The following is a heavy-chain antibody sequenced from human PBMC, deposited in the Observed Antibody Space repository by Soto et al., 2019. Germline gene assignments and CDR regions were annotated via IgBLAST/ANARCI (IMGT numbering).Heavy chain of an antibody. CDR1: GFTFRSCA. D-gene: IGHD3-16*02. J-gene: IGHJ5*02. Sequence: PGGSLRLSCLASGFTFRSCAMTWVRQGPGRGLEWVSAISGSGGSAFSADSVKGRFTISRDNSKNALYLQMNSLRVEDTAVYYCAAYCYTMTCTHFHGYSWGQGTQVTVSS. CDR2: ISGSGGSA. CDR3: AAYCYTMTCTHFHGYS. V-gene: IGHV3-23*01.